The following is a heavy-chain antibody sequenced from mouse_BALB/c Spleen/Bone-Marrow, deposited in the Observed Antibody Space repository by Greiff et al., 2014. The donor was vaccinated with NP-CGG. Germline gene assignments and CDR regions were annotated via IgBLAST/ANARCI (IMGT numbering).Heavy chain of an antibody. CDR3: ARTGKVRNSMDY. D-gene: IGHD2-14*01. V-gene: IGHV1-67*01. CDR2: ISSYYGDA. J-gene: IGHJ4*01. CDR1: GYTFTDYA. Sequence: VQLQQSGAELVRPGVSVKISCKGSGYTFTDYAVHWVKQSHTKSLEWIGLISSYYGDATYNQKLKGKATMTVDKSSSTAFLELARLTSEDSAIDYCARTGKVRNSMDYWGQGTSVTVSA.